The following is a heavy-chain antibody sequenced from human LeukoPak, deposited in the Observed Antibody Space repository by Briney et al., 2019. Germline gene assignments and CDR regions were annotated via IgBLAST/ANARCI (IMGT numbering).Heavy chain of an antibody. D-gene: IGHD3/OR15-3a*01. CDR3: ARDQDWAFDY. V-gene: IGHV3-48*01. CDR2: ISGSSTTI. J-gene: IGHJ4*02. CDR1: GFSFSSHR. Sequence: PGGSLRLSCAASGFSFSSHRMIWVRQAPGKGLEWVSYISGSSTTIDYADSAKGRFIISRDNAKKSLYLQMNNLRAEDTAVYYCARDQDWAFDYWGQGILVTVSS.